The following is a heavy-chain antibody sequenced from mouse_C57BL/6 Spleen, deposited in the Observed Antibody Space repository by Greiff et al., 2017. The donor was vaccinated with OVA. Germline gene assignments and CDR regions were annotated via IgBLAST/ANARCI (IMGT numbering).Heavy chain of an antibody. J-gene: IGHJ4*01. Sequence: VKLVESGPGLVQPSQSLSITCTVSGFSLTSYGVHWVRQSPGKGLEWLGEIWSGGSTDYNAAFISRLSISTDNSKSQVFYKMSRLQADDTAIYYCARKPYTTVVADYAMDYWGQGTSVTVSS. CDR1: GFSLTSYG. CDR2: IWSGGST. V-gene: IGHV2-2*01. D-gene: IGHD1-1*01. CDR3: ARKPYTTVVADYAMDY.